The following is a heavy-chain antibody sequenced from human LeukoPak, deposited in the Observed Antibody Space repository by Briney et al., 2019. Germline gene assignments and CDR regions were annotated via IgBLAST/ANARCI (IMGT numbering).Heavy chain of an antibody. CDR2: IYSSGST. CDR3: ARHSGGAAPYYLGMDV. D-gene: IGHD3-16*01. Sequence: PSETLSLTCTVSGGSISSYYWSWIRQPPGKGLEWIGYIYSSGSTNYNPSLKSRVTISVDRSKNQFSLRLSSVTAADTAVYYCARHSGGAAPYYLGMDVWGQGTTVTVSS. J-gene: IGHJ6*02. V-gene: IGHV4-59*08. CDR1: GGSISSYY.